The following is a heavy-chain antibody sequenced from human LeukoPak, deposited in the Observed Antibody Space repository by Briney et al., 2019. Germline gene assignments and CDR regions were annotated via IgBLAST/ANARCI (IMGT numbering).Heavy chain of an antibody. CDR2: INHIGGT. V-gene: IGHV4-34*01. CDR3: ARGQSEVFY. Sequence: SETLSLTCAVYGGSFRGFYWSWIRQPPGKGLEWIGQINHIGGTTYNPSLKSRVTISIDTSENQFSLRLTSVTAADTAMYYCARGQSEVFYWGQGTLVTVSS. CDR1: GGSFRGFY. J-gene: IGHJ4*02. D-gene: IGHD2-8*01.